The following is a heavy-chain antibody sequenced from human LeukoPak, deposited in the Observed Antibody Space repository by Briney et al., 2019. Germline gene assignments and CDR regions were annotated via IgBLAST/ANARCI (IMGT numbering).Heavy chain of an antibody. Sequence: SETLSLTCTVSGGSISSYYWSWIRQPPGEGLEWIGYIYYSGSTNYNPSLKSRVTISVDTSKNQFSLKLSSVTAADTAVYYCARHSVGPWLFADSWGQGTLVTVSS. CDR3: ARHSVGPWLFADS. D-gene: IGHD3-22*01. CDR1: GGSISSYY. J-gene: IGHJ4*02. V-gene: IGHV4-59*01. CDR2: IYYSGST.